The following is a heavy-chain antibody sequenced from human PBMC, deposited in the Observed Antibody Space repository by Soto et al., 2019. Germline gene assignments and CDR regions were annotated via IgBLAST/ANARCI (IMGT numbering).Heavy chain of an antibody. CDR2: IYYSGST. Sequence: SETLSLTCTVSGGSISSGGYYWSWIRQHPGKGLEWIGYIYYSGSTYYNPSLKSRVTISVDTSKNQFSLKLSSVTAADTAVYYCARTAARRLGSDYWGQGTLVTVSS. D-gene: IGHD6-6*01. J-gene: IGHJ4*02. V-gene: IGHV4-31*03. CDR1: GGSISSGGYY. CDR3: ARTAARRLGSDY.